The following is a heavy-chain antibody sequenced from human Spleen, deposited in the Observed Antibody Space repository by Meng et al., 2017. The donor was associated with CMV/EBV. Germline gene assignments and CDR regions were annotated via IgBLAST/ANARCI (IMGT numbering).Heavy chain of an antibody. CDR2: IIPIFGTT. CDR1: GGTFSYYA. V-gene: IGHV1-69*05. J-gene: IGHJ4*02. Sequence: SVKVSCKASGGTFSYYAVSWVRQAPGQGLEWMGGIIPIFGTTNYAQKFQGRITITTDESTSTAYMEVSSLRSEDTAVYYCARASIVGAIPDYWGQGTLVTVSS. CDR3: ARASIVGAIPDY. D-gene: IGHD1-26*01.